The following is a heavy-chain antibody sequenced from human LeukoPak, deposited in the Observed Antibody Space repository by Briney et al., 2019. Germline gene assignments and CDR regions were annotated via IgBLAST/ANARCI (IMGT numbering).Heavy chain of an antibody. CDR1: GGSFSGYY. J-gene: IGHJ4*02. Sequence: SETLSLTCAVYGGSFSGYYWSWIRQPPGKGLEWIGEINHSGSTNYNPSLKSRVTISVDTSKNQFSLKLSSVTAADTAVYYCARGLGYRGQGTLVTVSS. CDR3: ARGLGY. V-gene: IGHV4-34*01. CDR2: INHSGST.